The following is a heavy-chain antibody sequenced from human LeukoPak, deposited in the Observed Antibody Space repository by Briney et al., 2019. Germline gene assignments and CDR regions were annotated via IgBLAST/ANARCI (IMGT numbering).Heavy chain of an antibody. CDR2: IYHSGST. D-gene: IGHD3-10*01. Sequence: SETLSLTCAVSGGSISSSNWWSWVRQPPGKGLEWIGEIYHSGSTNYNPSLKGRVTISVDKSKNQFSLKLSSVTAADTAVYYCARSGGYFNFDYWGQGTLVTVSS. J-gene: IGHJ4*02. V-gene: IGHV4-4*02. CDR1: GGSISSSNW. CDR3: ARSGGYFNFDY.